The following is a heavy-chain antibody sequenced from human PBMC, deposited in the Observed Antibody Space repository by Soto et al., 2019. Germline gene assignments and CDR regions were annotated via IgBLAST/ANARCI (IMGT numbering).Heavy chain of an antibody. J-gene: IGHJ4*02. V-gene: IGHV3-11*01. Sequence: TGGSLRLSCTASGFTFSDYYMSWIRQAPGKGLEWLAYISGSGSTTYYADSVKGRFAISRDNARTSLYLQINSLRVEDSAVHYCARSSLTYFEFWGQGTLVTVS. CDR3: ARSSLTYFEF. CDR2: ISGSGSTT. CDR1: GFTFSDYY.